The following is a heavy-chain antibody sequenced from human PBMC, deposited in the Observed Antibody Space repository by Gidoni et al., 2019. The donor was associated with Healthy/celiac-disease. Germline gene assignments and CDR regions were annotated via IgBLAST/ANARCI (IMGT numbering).Heavy chain of an antibody. CDR1: GFTFSSSS. J-gene: IGHJ2*01. CDR3: ARDPYSSSWYDTGYFDL. D-gene: IGHD6-13*01. Sequence: EVQLVESGGGLVQPGGSLRLSCAASGFTFSSSSMNWVRQAPGKGLEWVSYISSSSSTIYYADSVKGRFTISRDNAKNSLYLQMNSLRDEDTAVYYCARDPYSSSWYDTGYFDLWGRGTLVTVSS. V-gene: IGHV3-48*02. CDR2: ISSSSSTI.